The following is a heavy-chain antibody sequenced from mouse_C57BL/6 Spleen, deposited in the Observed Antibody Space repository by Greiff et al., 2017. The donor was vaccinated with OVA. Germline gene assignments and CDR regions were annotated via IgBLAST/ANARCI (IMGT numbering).Heavy chain of an antibody. CDR1: GYTFTDYN. D-gene: IGHD2-10*02. V-gene: IGHV1-18*01. J-gene: IGHJ3*01. CDR3: ARSMDGPFAY. CDR2: INPNNGGT. Sequence: EVKLQQSGPELVKPGASVKIPCKASGYTFTDYNMDWVKQSHGKSLEWIGDINPNNGGTIYNQKFKGKATLTVDKSSSTACMELRSLTSEDTAVYYCARSMDGPFAYWGQGTLVTVSA.